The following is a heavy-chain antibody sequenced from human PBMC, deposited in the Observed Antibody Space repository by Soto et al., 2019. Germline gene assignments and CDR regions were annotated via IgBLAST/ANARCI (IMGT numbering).Heavy chain of an antibody. CDR2: IYSGGST. CDR3: ARDGGWYAGLDP. Sequence: GGSLRLSCAASGFTVSSKYMNWVRQAPGKGLEWVSVIYSGGSTNYADSVKGRFTVSRDNSKNMLYLQMNSLRAEDTAVYYCARDGGWYAGLDPWGQGTLVTVSS. D-gene: IGHD6-19*01. J-gene: IGHJ5*02. V-gene: IGHV3-53*01. CDR1: GFTVSSKY.